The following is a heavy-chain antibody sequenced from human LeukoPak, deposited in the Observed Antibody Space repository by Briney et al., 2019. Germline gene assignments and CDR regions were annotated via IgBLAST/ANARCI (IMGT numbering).Heavy chain of an antibody. Sequence: PSETLSLTCTVSGGSISSSSYYWGWIRQPPGKGMEWIGSIYYSGSTYYNPSLKSRVTISVDTSKNQFSLKLSSVTAADTAVYYCARHPRRLRFLEWLFDWGQGTLVTVSS. CDR2: IYYSGST. V-gene: IGHV4-39*01. D-gene: IGHD3-3*01. CDR1: GGSISSSSYY. J-gene: IGHJ4*02. CDR3: ARHPRRLRFLEWLFD.